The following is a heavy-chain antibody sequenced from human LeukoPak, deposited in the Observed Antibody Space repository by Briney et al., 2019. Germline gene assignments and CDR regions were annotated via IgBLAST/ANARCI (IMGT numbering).Heavy chain of an antibody. Sequence: PGGSLRLSCTTSGFNFRAYWMAWVRQAPGKGLEWVANIHQHGSKGNYVDSVEGRFTISRDNAKNSVFLQMNSLRAEDTALYHCARVARVRGVIIRPYYFDYWGQGTLVTVSS. V-gene: IGHV3-7*03. J-gene: IGHJ4*02. D-gene: IGHD3-10*01. CDR3: ARVARVRGVIIRPYYFDY. CDR1: GFNFRAYW. CDR2: IHQHGSKG.